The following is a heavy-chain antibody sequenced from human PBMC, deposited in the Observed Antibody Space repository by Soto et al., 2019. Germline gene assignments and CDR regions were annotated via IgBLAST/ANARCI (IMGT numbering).Heavy chain of an antibody. V-gene: IGHV4-30-4*01. CDR2: IYHSGST. CDR1: GVSVNSRDQY. J-gene: IGHJ5*01. CDR3: ARNTSRLGWFDS. Sequence: PSETLSLTCTVSGVSVNSRDQYWSWIRQHPGKGLEWIGYIYHSGSTYYNPSLKSRVTISADRSKNPFSLKLNSVTAADTAVYYCARNTSRLGWFDSWGQGILVTVSS. D-gene: IGHD6-13*01.